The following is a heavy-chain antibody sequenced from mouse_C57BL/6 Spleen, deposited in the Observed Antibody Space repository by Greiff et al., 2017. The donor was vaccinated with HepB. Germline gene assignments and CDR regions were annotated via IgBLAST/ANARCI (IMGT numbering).Heavy chain of an antibody. D-gene: IGHD2-3*01. CDR3: ARGIYDGYYGWYFDV. CDR2: INPNNGGT. Sequence: VQLQQSGPELVKPGASVKIPCKASGYTFTDYNMDWVKQSHGKSLEWIGDINPNNGGTIYNQKFKGKATLTVDKSSSTAYMELRSLTSEDTAVYYCARGIYDGYYGWYFDVWGTGTTVTVSS. V-gene: IGHV1-18*01. J-gene: IGHJ1*03. CDR1: GYTFTDYN.